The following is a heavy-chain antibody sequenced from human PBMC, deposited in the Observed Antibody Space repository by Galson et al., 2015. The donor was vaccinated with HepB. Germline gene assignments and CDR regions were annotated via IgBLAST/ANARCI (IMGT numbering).Heavy chain of an antibody. D-gene: IGHD4-11*01. CDR2: ITSSSSTI. Sequence: SLRLSCAASGFTFSSYSMNWVRQAPGKGLEWVLYITSSSSTIYYADSVKGRFTISRDNAKNSLYLQMNSLRVEDSAVYYCARLPRSNPGGVWGKGTTVTVSS. CDR3: ARLPRSNPGGV. J-gene: IGHJ6*04. CDR1: GFTFSSYS. V-gene: IGHV3-48*01.